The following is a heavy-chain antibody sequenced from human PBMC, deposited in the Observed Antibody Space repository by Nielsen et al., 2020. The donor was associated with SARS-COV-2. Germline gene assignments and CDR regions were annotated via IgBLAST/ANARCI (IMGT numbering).Heavy chain of an antibody. J-gene: IGHJ6*02. Sequence: GESLKISCAASGFTFSSYWMHWVRQAPGKGLEWVSAISGSGGSTYYADSVKGRFTISRDNSKNTLYLQMNSLRAEDTAVYYCAKEGRMDVWGQGTTVTVSS. CDR1: GFTFSSYW. CDR2: ISGSGGST. V-gene: IGHV3-23*01. CDR3: AKEGRMDV.